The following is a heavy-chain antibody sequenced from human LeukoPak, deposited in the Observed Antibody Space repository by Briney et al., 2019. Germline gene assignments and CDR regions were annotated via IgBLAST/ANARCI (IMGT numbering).Heavy chain of an antibody. CDR3: ARDRWNSLYYYYYYGMDV. D-gene: IGHD1/OR15-1a*01. CDR2: INPNSGNT. CDR1: GYTFTGYY. Sequence: ASVKVSCKASGYTFTGYYIHWVRQAPGQGLDWMGWINPNSGNTNYAQKLQGRVTMTTDTSTSTAYMELRSLRSDDTAVYYCARDRWNSLYYYYYYGMDVWGQGTTVTVSS. V-gene: IGHV1-18*04. J-gene: IGHJ6*02.